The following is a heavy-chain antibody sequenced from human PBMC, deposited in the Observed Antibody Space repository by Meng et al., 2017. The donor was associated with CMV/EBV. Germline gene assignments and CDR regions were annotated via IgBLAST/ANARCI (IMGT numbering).Heavy chain of an antibody. J-gene: IGHJ6*02. CDR2: ISWNSGSI. V-gene: IGHV3-9*01. CDR1: GFTFDDYA. D-gene: IGHD2-2*02. Sequence: SLKSSCAASGFTFDDYAMHWVRQAPGKGLEWVSGISWNSGSIGYADSVKGRFTISRDNAKNSLYLQMNSLRAEDTALYYCAKVYATGGYYYGMDVWGQGTTVTVSS. CDR3: AKVYATGGYYYGMDV.